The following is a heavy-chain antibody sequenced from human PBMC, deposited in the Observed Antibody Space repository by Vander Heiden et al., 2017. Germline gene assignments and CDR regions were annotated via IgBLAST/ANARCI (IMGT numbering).Heavy chain of an antibody. D-gene: IGHD3-3*01. CDR1: GSSFTSYW. J-gene: IGHJ4*02. CDR3: ARVDSPILEWLLPFDY. Sequence: EVQLVQSGAAVKKPGESLKISCKGSGSSFTSYWLGWVRQMPGKGLEWMGIIYPGDSDTRYSPSFQGQVTISADKSISTAYLQWSSLKASDTAMYYCARVDSPILEWLLPFDYWGQGTLVTVSS. CDR2: IYPGDSDT. V-gene: IGHV5-51*03.